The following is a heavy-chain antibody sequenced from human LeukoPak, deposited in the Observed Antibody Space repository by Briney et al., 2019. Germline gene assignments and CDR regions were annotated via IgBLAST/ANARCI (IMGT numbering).Heavy chain of an antibody. V-gene: IGHV3-66*02. D-gene: IGHD1-1*01. CDR1: GFTVSSNY. CDR2: IYSGGST. J-gene: IGHJ5*02. Sequence: PGGSLRLSCAASGFTVSSNYMSWVRQAPGKGLEWVSVIYSGGSTYYADSVKGRFTISRDNSKNTLYLQMNSLRAEDTAVYYCARVPFLKVEGQNWFDPWGQGTLVTVSS. CDR3: ARVPFLKVEGQNWFDP.